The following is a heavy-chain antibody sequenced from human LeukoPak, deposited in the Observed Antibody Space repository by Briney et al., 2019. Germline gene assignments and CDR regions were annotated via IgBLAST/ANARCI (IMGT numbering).Heavy chain of an antibody. D-gene: IGHD2-15*01. CDR2: IYYSGST. CDR3: ARGYLVVVAASNWFDP. CDR1: GGSISSYY. Sequence: SETLSLTCTVSGGSISSYYWSWIRQPPGKGLEWIGYIYYSGSTNYNPSLKSRVTISVDTSKNQFSLKLSSVTAADTAVYYCARGYLVVVAASNWFDPWGQGTLVTVSS. V-gene: IGHV4-59*01. J-gene: IGHJ5*02.